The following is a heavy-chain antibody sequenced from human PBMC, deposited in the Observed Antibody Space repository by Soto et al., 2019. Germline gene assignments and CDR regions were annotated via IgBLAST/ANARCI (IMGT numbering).Heavy chain of an antibody. CDR1: GFTFSSYS. J-gene: IGHJ3*02. CDR3: TRDPQTVVESFWLRWPGAFDI. V-gene: IGHV3-21*01. D-gene: IGHD5-12*01. Sequence: PGGSLRLSCAASGFTFSSYSINWVRQAPGKGLEWVSSISGSSNYIYYADSVKGRFTISRDNAKNSLYLQMNSLRAEDTAVYYCTRDPQTVVESFWLRWPGAFDIWGQGTMVTVSS. CDR2: ISGSSNYI.